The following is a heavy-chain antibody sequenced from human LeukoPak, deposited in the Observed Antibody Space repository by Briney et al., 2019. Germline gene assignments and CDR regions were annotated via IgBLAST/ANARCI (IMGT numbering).Heavy chain of an antibody. Sequence: PSETLSLTCSVSGGSTNSYYWGWIRQSGGKGLEWIGRIYSSGSTVYNPSLNSRLTMSIDTSKNQFSLTLKSVIATDTAVYYCARVKASSTSWTFDQWGQGALVTVSS. CDR1: GGSTNSYY. J-gene: IGHJ4*02. D-gene: IGHD2-2*01. CDR3: ARVKASSTSWTFDQ. CDR2: IYSSGST. V-gene: IGHV4-4*07.